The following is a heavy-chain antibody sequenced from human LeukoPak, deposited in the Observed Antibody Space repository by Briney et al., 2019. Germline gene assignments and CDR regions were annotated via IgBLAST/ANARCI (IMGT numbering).Heavy chain of an antibody. CDR2: IYSSGST. D-gene: IGHD4-17*01. CDR3: ARDTTVTTWGVYWFDP. Sequence: SETLSLTCTVSGGSISSDYWSWIRQPAGKGLEWIGRIYSSGSTNYNPSRKSRVTMSVDTSKNQFSLKLTSVTAADTAVYYCARDTTVTTWGVYWFDPWGQGTRVTVSS. J-gene: IGHJ5*02. V-gene: IGHV4-4*07. CDR1: GGSISSDY.